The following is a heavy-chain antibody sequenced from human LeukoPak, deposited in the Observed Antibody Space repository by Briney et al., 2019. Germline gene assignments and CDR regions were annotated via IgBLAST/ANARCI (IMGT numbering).Heavy chain of an antibody. CDR3: ARGGGVAALGGRYNWFDP. Sequence: SETLSLTCAVYGGSFSGYYWSWIRQPPGKGLEWIGEINHSGSTNYNPSLKSRVTISVDTSKNQFSLKLSSVTAADTAVYYCARGGGVAALGGRYNWFDPWGQGTLVTVSS. V-gene: IGHV4-34*01. CDR2: INHSGST. CDR1: GGSFSGYY. J-gene: IGHJ5*02. D-gene: IGHD6-13*01.